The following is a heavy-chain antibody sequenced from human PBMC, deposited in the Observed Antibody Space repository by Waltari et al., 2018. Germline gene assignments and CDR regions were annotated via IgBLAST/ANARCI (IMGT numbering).Heavy chain of an antibody. CDR2: IKQGGMVK. V-gene: IGHV3-7*01. CDR3: ARGNYFHDFWSGYYGNDAFDI. Sequence: EVQLVESGGGLVQPGGFLRVSCAASGVTFSSYWMSWVRQAPGKGLEWVAHIKQGGMVKYDVESVKCGFTVSRDSAKKSRYLQMNGLRAEDTAVYYCARGNYFHDFWSGYYGNDAFDIWGQGTMVTVS. J-gene: IGHJ3*02. D-gene: IGHD3-3*01. CDR1: GVTFSSYW.